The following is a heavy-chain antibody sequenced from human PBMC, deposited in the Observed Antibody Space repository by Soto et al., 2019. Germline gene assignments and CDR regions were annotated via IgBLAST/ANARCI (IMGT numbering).Heavy chain of an antibody. CDR1: GGTFSSYA. J-gene: IGHJ6*02. D-gene: IGHD2-2*02. CDR3: ARGRDCSSTSCYTGPYYYYGMDV. CDR2: IIPIFGTA. V-gene: IGHV1-69*06. Sequence: GASVKVSCKASGGTFSSYAISWVRQAPGQGLEWMGGIIPIFGTANYAQKFQGRVTITADKSTSTAYMELSSLRSEDTAVYYCARGRDCSSTSCYTGPYYYYGMDVWAKGPRSPSP.